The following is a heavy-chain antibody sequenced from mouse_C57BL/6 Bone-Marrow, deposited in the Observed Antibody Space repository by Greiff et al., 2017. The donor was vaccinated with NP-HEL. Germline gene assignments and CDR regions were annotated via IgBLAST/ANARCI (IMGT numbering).Heavy chain of an antibody. D-gene: IGHD1-1*01. CDR3: TTCSSWFAY. V-gene: IGHV14-4*01. J-gene: IGHJ3*01. CDR2: IDPENGDT. CDR1: GFNIKDDY. Sequence: EVQLQQSGAELVRPGASVKLSCTASGFNIKDDYMHWVKQRPEQGLEWIGWIDPENGDTEYASKFQGKATITADTSSNTAYLLLSSLTSEDTAVYYCTTCSSWFAYWGQGTLVTVSA.